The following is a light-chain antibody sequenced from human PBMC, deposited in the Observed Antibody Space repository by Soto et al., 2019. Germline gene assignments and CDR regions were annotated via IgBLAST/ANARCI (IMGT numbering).Light chain of an antibody. J-gene: IGKJ1*01. CDR3: QQHNGYSPWT. V-gene: IGKV1-5*01. CDR2: AAS. Sequence: DIQMTQSPSTLPASVGDRVTIPCRASRTIGRWLACYQQKPGKGLNLLIYAASSLESGVHSRFSGSGFGTEFTLTINSLQPDDFATYYCQQHNGYSPWTFGQGNKVE. CDR1: RTIGRW.